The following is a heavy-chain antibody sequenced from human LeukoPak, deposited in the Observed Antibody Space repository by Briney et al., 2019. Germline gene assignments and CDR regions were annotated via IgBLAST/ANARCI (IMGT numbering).Heavy chain of an antibody. V-gene: IGHV3-21*01. Sequence: GGSLRLSCAASGFTFSSYSMNWVRQAPGKGLEWVSSISSSSSYIYYADSVKGRFTISRDNAKNSLYLQMNSLRAEDTAVYYCARADSSSWINNWFDPWGQGTLVTVSS. CDR2: ISSSSSYI. CDR3: ARADSSSWINNWFDP. D-gene: IGHD6-13*01. J-gene: IGHJ5*02. CDR1: GFTFSSYS.